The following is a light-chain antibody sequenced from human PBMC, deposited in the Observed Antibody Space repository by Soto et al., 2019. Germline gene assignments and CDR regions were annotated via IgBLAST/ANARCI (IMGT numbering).Light chain of an antibody. J-gene: IGKJ1*01. V-gene: IGKV1-5*01. CDR3: LQHNSYPRT. CDR1: QSISSW. CDR2: AVS. Sequence: DIQMTQSPATLSASVGDKVTITCRASQSISSWLAWYQQKPGKAPKCLIYAVSSLRSGVPSRFSGSGSGTEFTLTISSLQPEDFATYYCLQHNSYPRTFGQGTKV.